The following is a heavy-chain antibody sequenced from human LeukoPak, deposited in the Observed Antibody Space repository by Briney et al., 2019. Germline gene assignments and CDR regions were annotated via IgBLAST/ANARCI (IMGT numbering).Heavy chain of an antibody. CDR2: MNPNSGNT. CDR1: GYTFTSYD. Sequence: WASVRVSCKASGYTFTSYDINWVRQATGQGLEWMGRMNPNSGNTGYAQKFQGRVTMTRNTSISTAYMELSSLRSEDTAVYYCARGGYSGYDFGYWGQGTLVTVSS. V-gene: IGHV1-8*01. J-gene: IGHJ4*02. CDR3: ARGGYSGYDFGY. D-gene: IGHD5-12*01.